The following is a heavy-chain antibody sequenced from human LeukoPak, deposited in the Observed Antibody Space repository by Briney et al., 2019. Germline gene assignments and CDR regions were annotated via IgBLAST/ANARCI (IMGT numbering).Heavy chain of an antibody. CDR3: ARGRLGVSGYKDYLDY. D-gene: IGHD5-12*01. Sequence: SVKVSCSSSGYILTNYGIYWVRQAPGQGLEWMGWINTYNGETDYAQNFQGRVTMTTDTSTSTAYMDLRSLTSDGTAVYYCARGRLGVSGYKDYLDYWGQGTLVTVSS. J-gene: IGHJ4*02. CDR2: INTYNGET. V-gene: IGHV1-18*01. CDR1: GYILTNYG.